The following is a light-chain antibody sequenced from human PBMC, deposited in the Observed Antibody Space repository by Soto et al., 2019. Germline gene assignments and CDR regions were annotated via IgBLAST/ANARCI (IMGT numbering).Light chain of an antibody. Sequence: DIQMTQSPSTLSASVGDRVTITCRASQSISSWLAWYQQKPGKAPKLLIYKASTLESGVPSNFSGSGSGTDFTLTISCLQSEDFATYYCQQYYSYPFTFGPGTKWIS. J-gene: IGKJ3*01. CDR1: QSISSW. CDR3: QQYYSYPFT. CDR2: KAS. V-gene: IGKV1-5*03.